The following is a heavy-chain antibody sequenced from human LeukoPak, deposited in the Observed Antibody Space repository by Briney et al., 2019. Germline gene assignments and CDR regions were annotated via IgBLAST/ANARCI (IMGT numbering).Heavy chain of an antibody. V-gene: IGHV3-21*01. CDR1: GFTFSDYA. D-gene: IGHD2-15*01. J-gene: IGHJ3*02. Sequence: PGGSLRLSCRGSGFTFSDYAMAWVRQAPGKGLEWVSSIASNNDYRYSADSLRGRFTISRDNAKNSLFLQMNSLRPEDTAVYYCARKSLVVGTNAFDIWGQGTMVTVSS. CDR3: ARKSLVVGTNAFDI. CDR2: IASNNDYR.